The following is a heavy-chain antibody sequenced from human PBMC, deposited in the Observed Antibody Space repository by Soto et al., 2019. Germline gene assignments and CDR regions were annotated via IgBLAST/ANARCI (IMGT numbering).Heavy chain of an antibody. CDR3: ARLPNPTYYYGSGSYH. CDR2: IYSGGST. J-gene: IGHJ4*02. Sequence: GGSLRLSCAASGFTVSSNYMSWVRQAPGKGLEWGSVIYSGGSTYYGDSVRGRFTISRDNSKNTQYLQMNSLRAEDTAVYYCARLPNPTYYYGSGSYHWGQGTLVTVSS. CDR1: GFTVSSNY. D-gene: IGHD3-10*01. V-gene: IGHV3-66*04.